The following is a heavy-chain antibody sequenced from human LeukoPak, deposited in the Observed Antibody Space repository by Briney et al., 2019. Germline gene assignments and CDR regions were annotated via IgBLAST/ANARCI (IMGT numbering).Heavy chain of an antibody. V-gene: IGHV4-34*01. CDR1: GGSFSGYY. Sequence: KTSETLSLTCAVYGGSFSGYYWSWIRQPTGKGLEWIGEINHSGSTNYNPSLKSRVTISVDASKNQFSLKLSSVTAADTAVYYCATARPRISGFDYWGQGTLVTVSS. CDR3: ATARPRISGFDY. D-gene: IGHD3-10*01. CDR2: INHSGST. J-gene: IGHJ4*02.